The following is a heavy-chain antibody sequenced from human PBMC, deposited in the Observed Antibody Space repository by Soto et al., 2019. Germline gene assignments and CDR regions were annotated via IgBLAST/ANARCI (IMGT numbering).Heavy chain of an antibody. CDR2: INHSGTT. D-gene: IGHD3-3*01. V-gene: IGHV4-34*01. Sequence: SETLSLTCAVYDGSFSGYYWSWIRQPPGEGLEWIGEINHSGTTNYNPSLKSRVTISVDTSKNHFSLKLSSVTAADTAVYFCAGSRADFWSLWGQGSLVTVSS. CDR1: DGSFSGYY. J-gene: IGHJ4*02. CDR3: AGSRADFWSL.